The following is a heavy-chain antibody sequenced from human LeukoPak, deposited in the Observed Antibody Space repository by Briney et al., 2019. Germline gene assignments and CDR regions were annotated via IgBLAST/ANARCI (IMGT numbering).Heavy chain of an antibody. CDR3: ARGPYCTSPNCYNPAGY. J-gene: IGHJ4*02. CDR2: ISYDGSNK. D-gene: IGHD2-2*02. Sequence: GGSLRLSCAVSGFTFSSYAMQWVRQAPGKGLDWVAVISYDGSNKYYADSVKGRFTISRDSSKNTLYLQMDSLRAEDTAVYSCARGPYCTSPNCYNPAGYWGQGTLVTVSS. CDR1: GFTFSSYA. V-gene: IGHV3-30-3*01.